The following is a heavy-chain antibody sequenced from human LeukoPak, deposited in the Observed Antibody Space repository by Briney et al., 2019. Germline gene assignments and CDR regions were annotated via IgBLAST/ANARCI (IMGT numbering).Heavy chain of an antibody. Sequence: ASVKVSCKASGYTFTGYYMHWVRQAPGQGLEWMGWINPNSGGTNYAQKFQGRVTMTRDTSISTAYMELSRLRSDDTAVYYCARTKLEPYYYYYYMDVWGKGTTVTVSS. CDR3: ARTKLEPYYYYYYMDV. J-gene: IGHJ6*03. D-gene: IGHD1-1*01. CDR2: INPNSGGT. CDR1: GYTFTGYY. V-gene: IGHV1-2*02.